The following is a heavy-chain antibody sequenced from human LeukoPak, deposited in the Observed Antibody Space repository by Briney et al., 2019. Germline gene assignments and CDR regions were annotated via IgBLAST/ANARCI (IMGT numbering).Heavy chain of an antibody. CDR1: GFTFGSYA. CDR2: ISGSGGST. V-gene: IGHV3-23*01. CDR3: ARCSGGSCWYFDY. D-gene: IGHD2-15*01. Sequence: GGSLRLSCAASGFTFGSYAMSWVRQAPGKGLEWVSAISGSGGSTYYADSVKGRFTISRDNSKNTLYLQMNSLRAEDTAVYYCARCSGGSCWYFDYWGQGTLVTVSS. J-gene: IGHJ4*02.